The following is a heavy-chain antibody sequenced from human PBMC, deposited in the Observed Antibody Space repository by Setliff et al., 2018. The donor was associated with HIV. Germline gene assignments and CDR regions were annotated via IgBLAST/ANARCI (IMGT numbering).Heavy chain of an antibody. CDR2: ISSRSGDT. Sequence: PSVKVSCKASGYSFTAYYIHWVRQAPGQGLQWMGRISSRSGDTTYAQNFHDRVTIIRDTSGSTAYLELSSLRSDDTAVFYCAATRGLTGRALDYWGQGTLVTVSS. V-gene: IGHV1-2*06. CDR1: GYSFTAYY. CDR3: AATRGLTGRALDY. J-gene: IGHJ4*02. D-gene: IGHD3-9*01.